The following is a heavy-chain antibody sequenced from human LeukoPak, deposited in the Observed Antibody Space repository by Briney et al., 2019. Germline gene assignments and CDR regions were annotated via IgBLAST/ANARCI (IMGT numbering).Heavy chain of an antibody. CDR1: GFTFSTYP. CDR3: ARAYSRRDYYYGMDV. V-gene: IGHV3-23*01. CDR2: ISHSGGST. J-gene: IGHJ6*02. D-gene: IGHD3-22*01. Sequence: GGSLRLSCAASGFTFSTYPMGWVRQAPGKGLEWVSSISHSGGSTFHADSVKGRFTISRDNSKNTLYLQMNSLRAEDTAVYYCARAYSRRDYYYGMDVWGQGTTATVSS.